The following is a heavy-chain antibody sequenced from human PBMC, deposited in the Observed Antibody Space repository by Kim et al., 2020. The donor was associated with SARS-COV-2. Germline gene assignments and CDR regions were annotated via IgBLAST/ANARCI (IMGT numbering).Heavy chain of an antibody. CDR3: AKDSCSTYGGYAFDV. D-gene: IGHD4-4*01. J-gene: IGHJ3*01. Sequence: ADSVRGRFTVSRENSKNTFHLQMDSLKAADTARYYCAKDSCSTYGGYAFDVWGQGTMVTVSS. V-gene: IGHV3-23*03.